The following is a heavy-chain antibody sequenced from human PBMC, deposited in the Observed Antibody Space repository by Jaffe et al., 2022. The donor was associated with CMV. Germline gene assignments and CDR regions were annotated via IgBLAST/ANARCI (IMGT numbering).Heavy chain of an antibody. CDR1: GYTFTGYY. CDR2: INPNSGGT. V-gene: IGHV1-2*02. D-gene: IGHD5-18*01. J-gene: IGHJ4*02. Sequence: QVQLVQSGAEVKKPGASVKVSCKASGYTFTGYYMHWVRQAPGQGLEWMGWINPNSGGTNYAQKFQGRVTMTRDTSISTAYMELSRLRSDDTAVYYCARDLGKEGGYSYAYGANYWGQGTLVTVSS. CDR3: ARDLGKEGGYSYAYGANY.